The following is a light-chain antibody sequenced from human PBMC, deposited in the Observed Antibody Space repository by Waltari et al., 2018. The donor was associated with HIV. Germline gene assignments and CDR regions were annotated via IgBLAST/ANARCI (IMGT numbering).Light chain of an antibody. Sequence: DIVMTQSPDSLAVSLGERDTINCKSSQSLLYNVNNKNYLAWYQQKPGQTPKLLIYWASSRESGFPDRFSGSGSGTDFTLTISSLQAADVAVYYCQQYYSTPWTFGQGTKVDI. J-gene: IGKJ1*01. CDR2: WAS. CDR3: QQYYSTPWT. CDR1: QSLLYNVNNKNY. V-gene: IGKV4-1*01.